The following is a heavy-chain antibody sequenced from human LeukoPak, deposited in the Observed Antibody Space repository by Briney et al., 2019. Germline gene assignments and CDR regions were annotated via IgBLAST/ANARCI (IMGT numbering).Heavy chain of an antibody. V-gene: IGHV4-39*01. D-gene: IGHD2-15*01. CDR1: GGSISRSSYC. J-gene: IGHJ4*02. CDR3: ARQDVVVVAATPDVFDY. CDR2: IYYSGRT. Sequence: PAETLSLTCTVSGGSISRSSYCWGWIRQPPGKGLEWIGSIYYSGRTYYNPSLKSRVTISVDTSKNQFSLKLSSVTAADTAVYYCARQDVVVVAATPDVFDYWGQGTLVTVSS.